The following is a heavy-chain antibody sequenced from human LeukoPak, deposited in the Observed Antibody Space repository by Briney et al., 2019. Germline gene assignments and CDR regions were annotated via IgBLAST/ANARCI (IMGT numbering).Heavy chain of an antibody. CDR3: ARGDFTYYYGSSGYYAFDY. D-gene: IGHD3-22*01. CDR1: GYTFTGYY. J-gene: IGHJ4*02. CDR2: INPNSGGT. Sequence: ASVKVSCKASGYTFTGYYMHWVRQAPGQGLEWMGWINPNSGGTNYAQKFQGRVTMTRDTSISTAYMELSRLRSDDTAVYYCARGDFTYYYGSSGYYAFDYWGQGTLVTVSS. V-gene: IGHV1-2*02.